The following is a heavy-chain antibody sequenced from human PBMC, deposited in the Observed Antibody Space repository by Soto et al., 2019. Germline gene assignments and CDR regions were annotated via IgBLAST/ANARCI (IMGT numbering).Heavy chain of an antibody. Sequence: PSETLSLTCNVSGDSIINYYWTWIRQSAGKGLEWIGRMSATGGAAYNPSLKSRLTLSRDTSKNERSLSLKFVTAADTAVYFCTRDQSGTPDIWGQGTMVTVSS. D-gene: IGHD1-26*01. J-gene: IGHJ3*02. CDR2: MSATGGA. CDR3: TRDQSGTPDI. CDR1: GDSIINYY. V-gene: IGHV4-4*07.